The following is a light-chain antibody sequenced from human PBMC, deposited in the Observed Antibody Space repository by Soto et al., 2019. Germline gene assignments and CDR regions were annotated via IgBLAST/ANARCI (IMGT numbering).Light chain of an antibody. J-gene: IGKJ1*01. CDR2: GAS. V-gene: IGKV3-15*01. CDR1: QSVSSN. CDR3: QPYNNWPPWT. Sequence: EIVMTQSPATLSVSPGERATLSCRASQSVSSNLAWYQHKPGQAPRLLIFGASTRATGIPARFSGSGSGTEFTLTISSRQSEDLAVYYCQPYNNWPPWTFGQGTKVEIK.